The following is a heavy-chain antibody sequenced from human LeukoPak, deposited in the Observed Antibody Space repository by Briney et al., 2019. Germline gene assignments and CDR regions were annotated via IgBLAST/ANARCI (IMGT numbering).Heavy chain of an antibody. CDR2: IIPILGIA. Sequence: SVKVSCTASGGTFSSYTISWVRQAPGQGLEWMGRIIPILGIANYAQKFQGRVTITPDKSTSTAYMELSSLRSEDTAVYYCASGTGGMVYDYWGQGTLVTVSS. V-gene: IGHV1-69*02. D-gene: IGHD3/OR15-3a*01. J-gene: IGHJ4*02. CDR3: ASGTGGMVYDY. CDR1: GGTFSSYT.